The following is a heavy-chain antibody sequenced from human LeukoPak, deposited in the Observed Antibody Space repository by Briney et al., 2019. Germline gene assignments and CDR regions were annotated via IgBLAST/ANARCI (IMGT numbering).Heavy chain of an antibody. CDR1: GYTLTELS. Sequence: ASVKVSCKVSGYTLTELSMHWVRQAPGKGLEWMGWISAYNGNTNYAQKLQGRVTMTTDTSTSTAYMELRSLRSDDTAVYYCARGYRSGSWYGYWGQGTLVTVSS. D-gene: IGHD6-13*01. J-gene: IGHJ4*02. V-gene: IGHV1-18*01. CDR2: ISAYNGNT. CDR3: ARGYRSGSWYGY.